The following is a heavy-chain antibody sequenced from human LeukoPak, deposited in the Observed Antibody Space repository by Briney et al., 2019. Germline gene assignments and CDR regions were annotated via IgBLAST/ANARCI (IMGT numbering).Heavy chain of an antibody. V-gene: IGHV3-69-1*01. Sequence: GGSLRVSCAASGFTFSSYSMNWVRQAPGKGLEWVATMTSTSTIYYADSVKGRFTTSRDNAKNSVYLQMNSLRDEDTAVYYCARVTMVAGASYNWFVVWGQGTLVTVST. D-gene: IGHD2-15*01. CDR1: GFTFSSYS. CDR3: ARVTMVAGASYNWFVV. CDR2: MTSTSTI. J-gene: IGHJ5*02.